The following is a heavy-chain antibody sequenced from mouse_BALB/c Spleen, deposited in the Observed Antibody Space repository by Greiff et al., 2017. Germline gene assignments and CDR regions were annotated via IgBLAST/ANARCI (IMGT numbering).Heavy chain of an antibody. CDR3: TRSGPMYYFDY. Sequence: QVQLQQPGAELVRPGASVKLSCKASGYTFTSYWINWVKQRPGQGLEWIGNIYPSDSYTNYNQKFKDKATLTVDKSSSTAYMQLSSPTSEDSAVYYCTRSGPMYYFDYWGQGTTLTVSS. V-gene: IGHV1-69*02. CDR1: GYTFTSYW. D-gene: IGHD4-1*01. J-gene: IGHJ2*01. CDR2: IYPSDSYT.